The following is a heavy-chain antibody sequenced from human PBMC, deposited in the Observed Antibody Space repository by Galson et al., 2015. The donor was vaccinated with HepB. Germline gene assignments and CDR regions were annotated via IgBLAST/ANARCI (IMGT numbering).Heavy chain of an antibody. D-gene: IGHD3-22*01. CDR2: IWDDGSYK. CDR3: ARDRYVKWFFDH. CDR1: GFVFSDYG. J-gene: IGHJ4*02. Sequence: SLRLSCAASGFVFSDYGMHWVRQAPGKGLEWVAVIWDDGSYKYYADSVKGRFTISRDNSKNTLYLQMNSLRAEDTAVYFCARDRYVKWFFDHWGQGTLVTVSS. V-gene: IGHV3-33*01.